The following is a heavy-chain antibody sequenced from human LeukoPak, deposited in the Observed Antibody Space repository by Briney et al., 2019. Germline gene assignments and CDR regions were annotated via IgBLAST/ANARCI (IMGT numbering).Heavy chain of an antibody. CDR1: GFTFSSYG. Sequence: GGSLRLSCAASGFTFSSYGMHWVRQAPGKGLEWVAFIRYDGSNKYYADSVKGRFTISRDNSKNTLYLQMNSLRAEDTAVYYCTARWAYYDFWSGNDYWGQGTLVTVSS. V-gene: IGHV3-30*02. J-gene: IGHJ4*02. CDR3: TARWAYYDFWSGNDY. CDR2: IRYDGSNK. D-gene: IGHD3-3*01.